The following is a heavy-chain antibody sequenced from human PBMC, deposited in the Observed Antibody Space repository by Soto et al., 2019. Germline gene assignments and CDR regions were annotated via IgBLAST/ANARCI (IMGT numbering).Heavy chain of an antibody. Sequence: LSLTCAVSGGPITSGGYSWSWIRQPPGKGLEWIGYIYHSGGTYYNPSLKSRVTLSIDRTKKQFSLKLKSVTAADTAVYFCARTMTTSGWFDPWGQGTLVTSPQ. J-gene: IGHJ5*02. V-gene: IGHV4-30-2*01. CDR2: IYHSGGT. CDR1: GGPITSGGYS. D-gene: IGHD4-17*01. CDR3: ARTMTTSGWFDP.